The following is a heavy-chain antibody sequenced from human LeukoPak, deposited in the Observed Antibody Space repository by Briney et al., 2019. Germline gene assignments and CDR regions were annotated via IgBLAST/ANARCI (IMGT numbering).Heavy chain of an antibody. Sequence: SDTLSLTCAVYGGSFSGYYWSWVRQPPGKGLEWIGEINHSGSTNYNPSLKSRVTISVDTSKNQFSLKLSSVTAADTAVYYCARGRRIAAAGTWGYYYYMDVWGKGTTVTVSS. J-gene: IGHJ6*03. CDR3: ARGRRIAAAGTWGYYYYMDV. D-gene: IGHD6-13*01. V-gene: IGHV4-34*01. CDR2: INHSGST. CDR1: GGSFSGYY.